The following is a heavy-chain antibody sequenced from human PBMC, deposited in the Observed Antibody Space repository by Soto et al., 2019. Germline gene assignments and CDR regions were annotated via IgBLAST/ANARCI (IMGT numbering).Heavy chain of an antibody. V-gene: IGHV4-59*01. CDR3: ARAPPPISYDSGESEYYLDF. J-gene: IGHJ4*02. CDR1: GDSIGSYR. CDR2: VFHSGST. D-gene: IGHD3-3*01. Sequence: SETLSLTCTVSGDSIGSYRWSWIRQPPQKGLEWIGYVFHSGSTNYNPSLKSRVSMSVDTSKNQFSLKLTSMTAADSAVYHCARAPPPISYDSGESEYYLDFWGRGTLVTVSS.